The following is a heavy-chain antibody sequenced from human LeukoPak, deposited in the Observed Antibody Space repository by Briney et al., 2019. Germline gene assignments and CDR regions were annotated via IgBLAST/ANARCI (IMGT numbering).Heavy chain of an antibody. Sequence: GGSLRLSCAASGFTFSSYGMNWVRQAPGKGLDWVSFISDSSTTIYYADSVKGRFTISRDNAKNSLYLQMNSLRAEDTAEYYCAREHTPYGSGCTAAYWGQGTLVTVSS. V-gene: IGHV3-48*01. CDR1: GFTFSSYG. CDR2: ISDSSTTI. CDR3: AREHTPYGSGCTAAY. D-gene: IGHD6-19*01. J-gene: IGHJ4*02.